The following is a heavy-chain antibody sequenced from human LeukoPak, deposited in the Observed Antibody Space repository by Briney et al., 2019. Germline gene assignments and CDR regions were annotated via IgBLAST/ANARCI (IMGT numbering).Heavy chain of an antibody. CDR1: GFTFSSYA. J-gene: IGHJ4*02. V-gene: IGHV3-30-3*01. CDR3: ARDGEGIAAHYFDY. CDR2: ISYDGSNK. Sequence: PGGSLRLSCAASGFTFSSYAMHWVRQAPGKGLEWVAVISYDGSNKYYADSVKGRFTISRDNSKNTLYLQMNSLRAEDTAVYYCARDGEGIAAHYFDYWGQGTLVTVSS. D-gene: IGHD6-25*01.